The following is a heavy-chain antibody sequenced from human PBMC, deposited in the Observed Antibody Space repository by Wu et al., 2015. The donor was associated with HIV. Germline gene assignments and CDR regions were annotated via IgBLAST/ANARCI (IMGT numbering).Heavy chain of an antibody. Sequence: VQLVQSGAEMKKPGSSVKLSCKASGGTFSSFSINWVRQAPGQGLEWAGGIIPLFESATYAPRFHGRAKITSDASTSTAYMEVTGLTYEDTAMYYCAREDILVVPGRALGYYYYMDVWGKGTTVTVSS. CDR3: AREDILVVPGRALGYYYYMDV. CDR2: IIPLFESA. J-gene: IGHJ6*03. CDR1: GGTFSSFS. V-gene: IGHV1-69*05. D-gene: IGHD2-2*01.